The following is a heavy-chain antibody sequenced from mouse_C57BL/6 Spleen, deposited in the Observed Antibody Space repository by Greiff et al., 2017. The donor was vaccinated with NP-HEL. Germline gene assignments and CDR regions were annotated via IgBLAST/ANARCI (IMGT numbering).Heavy chain of an antibody. CDR3: ARYGSSSPYYAMDY. Sequence: VQLQHSGPELVKPGASVKMSCKASGYTFTDYNMHWVKQSHGKSLEWIGYINPNNGGTSYNQKFKGKATLTVNKSSSTAYMELRSLTSEDSAVYYCARYGSSSPYYAMDYWGQGTSVTVSS. J-gene: IGHJ4*01. CDR1: GYTFTDYN. V-gene: IGHV1-22*01. CDR2: INPNNGGT. D-gene: IGHD1-1*01.